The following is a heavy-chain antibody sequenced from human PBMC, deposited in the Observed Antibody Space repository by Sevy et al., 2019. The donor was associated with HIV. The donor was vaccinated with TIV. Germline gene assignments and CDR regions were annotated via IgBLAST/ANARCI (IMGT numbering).Heavy chain of an antibody. V-gene: IGHV3-21*01. D-gene: IGHD2-2*01. Sequence: GGSLRLSCAASGFTFSSYSMNWVRQAPGKGLEWVSSISGISNYIYYADSVKGRFTISRDNAKNSLYLQMNSLRAEDTAVYYCARDRCTITSCHEGNWFDPWGQGTLVNVSS. CDR2: ISGISNYI. CDR1: GFTFSSYS. J-gene: IGHJ5*02. CDR3: ARDRCTITSCHEGNWFDP.